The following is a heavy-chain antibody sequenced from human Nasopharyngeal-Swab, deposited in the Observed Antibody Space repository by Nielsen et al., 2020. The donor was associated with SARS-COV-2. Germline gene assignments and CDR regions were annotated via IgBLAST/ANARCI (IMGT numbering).Heavy chain of an antibody. D-gene: IGHD2-15*01. CDR3: ARGAQLGSGGSQYYYYYYGMDV. CDR2: INHSGST. J-gene: IGHJ6*02. Sequence: SETLPLTCAVYGGSFSGYYWSWIRQPPGKGLEWIGEINHSGSTNYNPSLKSRVTISVDTSKNQFSLKLSSVTAADTAVYYCARGAQLGSGGSQYYYYYYGMDVWGQGTTVTVSS. V-gene: IGHV4-34*01. CDR1: GGSFSGYY.